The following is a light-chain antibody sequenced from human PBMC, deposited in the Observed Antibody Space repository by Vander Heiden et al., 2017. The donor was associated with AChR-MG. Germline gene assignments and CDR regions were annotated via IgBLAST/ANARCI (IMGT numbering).Light chain of an antibody. CDR3: QAWDSSTVV. V-gene: IGLV3-1*01. CDR2: QDS. Sequence: SYELTQPPSVSVSPGQTASITCYGDKLGDKYACWYQQKPGQSPVLVIYQDSKRASGIPERFSGSSTGNTATLTISGTQAMDEADYYCQAWDSSTVVFGGGTKLTVL. CDR1: KLGDKY. J-gene: IGLJ2*01.